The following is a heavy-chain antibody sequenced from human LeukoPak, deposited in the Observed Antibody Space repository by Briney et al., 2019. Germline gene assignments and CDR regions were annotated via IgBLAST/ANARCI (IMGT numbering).Heavy chain of an antibody. CDR1: GFTFSSYS. Sequence: GGSLRLSCAASGFTFSSYSMNWVRQAPGKGLEWVSSISSSSSYIYYADSVKGRFTISRDNAKNSLYLQMNSLRAEDTAVYYCTRGMDYVWGSYRRTPLYYYGMDVWGQGTTVTVSS. J-gene: IGHJ6*02. V-gene: IGHV3-21*01. D-gene: IGHD3-16*02. CDR3: TRGMDYVWGSYRRTPLYYYGMDV. CDR2: ISSSSSYI.